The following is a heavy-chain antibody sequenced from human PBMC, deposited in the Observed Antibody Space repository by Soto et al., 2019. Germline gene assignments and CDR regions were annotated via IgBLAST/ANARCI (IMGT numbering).Heavy chain of an antibody. CDR3: AGGLGYGDYGTDFDY. CDR1: GFTFSSYA. V-gene: IGHV3-23*01. CDR2: ISGSGGST. D-gene: IGHD4-17*01. J-gene: IGHJ4*02. Sequence: GGSLRLSCAASGFTFSSYAMSWVRQAPGKGLEWVSAISGSGGSTYYADSVKGRFTISRDNSKNTLYLQMNSLRAEDTAVYYCAGGLGYGDYGTDFDYWGQGTLVTVSS.